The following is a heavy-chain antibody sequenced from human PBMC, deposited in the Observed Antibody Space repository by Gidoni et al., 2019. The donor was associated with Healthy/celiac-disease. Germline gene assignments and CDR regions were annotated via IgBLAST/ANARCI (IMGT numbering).Heavy chain of an antibody. V-gene: IGHV5-10-1*03. CDR2: IDPRDSYT. Sequence: EVQLVQSGAEVKKPGESLRISCKGSGYSFTSYWISWVRQMPGKGLEWMGRIDPRDSYTNYSPSFQGHVTISADKSISTAYLQWSSLKASDTAMYYCAREHDSSGYHGIAFDIWGQGTMVTVSS. D-gene: IGHD3-22*01. J-gene: IGHJ3*02. CDR1: GYSFTSYW. CDR3: AREHDSSGYHGIAFDI.